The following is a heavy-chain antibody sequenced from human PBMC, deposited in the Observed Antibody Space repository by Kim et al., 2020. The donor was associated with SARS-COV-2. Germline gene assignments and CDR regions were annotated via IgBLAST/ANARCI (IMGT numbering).Heavy chain of an antibody. CDR3: AKDLSEEWYVSYYYYGMDV. Sequence: GGSLRLSCAASGFTFSSHAMSWVRQAPGKGLEWVSAISGSGGSTYYADSVKGRFTISRDNSKNTLYLQMNSLRAEDTAVYYCAKDLSEEWYVSYYYYGMDVWGQGTTVTVSS. D-gene: IGHD2-8*01. CDR2: ISGSGGST. V-gene: IGHV3-23*01. J-gene: IGHJ6*02. CDR1: GFTFSSHA.